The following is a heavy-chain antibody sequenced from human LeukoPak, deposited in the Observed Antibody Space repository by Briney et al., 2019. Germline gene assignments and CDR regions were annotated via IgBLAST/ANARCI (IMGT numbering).Heavy chain of an antibody. Sequence: TSETLSLTCAVYGGSLSGYYWSWIRQPPGKGLEWIGEINHSGSPNYNPSLKSRVTISVDTSKNQFSLKLSSVTAADTAVYYCARALPDASLDVWGQGTTVTVSS. CDR3: ARALPDASLDV. D-gene: IGHD2-2*01. J-gene: IGHJ6*02. CDR1: GGSLSGYY. V-gene: IGHV4-34*01. CDR2: INHSGSP.